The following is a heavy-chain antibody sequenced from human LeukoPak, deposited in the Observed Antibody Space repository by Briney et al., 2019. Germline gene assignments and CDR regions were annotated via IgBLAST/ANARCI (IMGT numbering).Heavy chain of an antibody. D-gene: IGHD5-18*01. CDR2: INPSGGST. Sequence: ASVKVSCKASGYTFTSYYMHWVRQAPGQGLEWMGIINPSGGSTSYAQKFQGRVTMTRDMSTSTVYMELSSLRSEDTAVYYCARPLDTATRFPQGSFGYWGQGTLVTVSS. V-gene: IGHV1-46*01. CDR1: GYTFTSYY. J-gene: IGHJ4*02. CDR3: ARPLDTATRFPQGSFGY.